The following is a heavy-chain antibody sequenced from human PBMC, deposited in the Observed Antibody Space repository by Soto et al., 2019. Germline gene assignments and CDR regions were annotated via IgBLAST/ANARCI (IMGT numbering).Heavy chain of an antibody. V-gene: IGHV1-8*01. CDR2: MNPNSGNT. D-gene: IGHD3-3*01. J-gene: IGHJ6*03. CDR1: GYTSTSYD. CDR3: ATAKPWHYDFWSGYFTPYYYYYMDV. Sequence: ASVKVSCKASGYTSTSYDINWVRQATGQGLEWMGWMNPNSGNTGYAQKFQGRVTMTRNTSISTAYMELSSLRSEDTAVYYCATAKPWHYDFWSGYFTPYYYYYMDVWGKGTTVTVSS.